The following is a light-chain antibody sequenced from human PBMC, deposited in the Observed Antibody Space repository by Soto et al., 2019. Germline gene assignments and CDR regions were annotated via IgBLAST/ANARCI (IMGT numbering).Light chain of an antibody. CDR3: QQYGSSPHT. CDR1: QSVSSSY. V-gene: IGKV3-20*01. J-gene: IGKJ2*01. CDR2: GAS. Sequence: ELVLTQSPGTLSLSPGERATLSCSASQSVSSSYLAWYQHKPGQAPRLLIYGASSRATCIPDRFSGSGSGTDLTLTISRLEPEDFAVYYCQQYGSSPHTFGQGTKLEIK.